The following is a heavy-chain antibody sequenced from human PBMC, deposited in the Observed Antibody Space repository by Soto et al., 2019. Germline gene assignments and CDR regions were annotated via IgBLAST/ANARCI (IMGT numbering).Heavy chain of an antibody. J-gene: IGHJ5*02. CDR1: GFTFGDYA. D-gene: IGHD2-2*01. CDR2: IRSKAYGGTT. V-gene: IGHV3-49*05. CDR3: TRPTLLDYCSSTSCSGSGFDP. Sequence: NPGGSLRLSCTASGFTFGDYAMSWFRQAPGKGLEWVGFIRSKAYGGTTEYAASVKGRFTISRDDSKSIAYLQMNSLKTEDTAVYYCTRPTLLDYCSSTSCSGSGFDPWGQGTLVTVSS.